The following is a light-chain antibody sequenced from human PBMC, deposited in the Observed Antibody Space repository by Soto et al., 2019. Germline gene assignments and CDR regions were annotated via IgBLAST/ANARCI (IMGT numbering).Light chain of an antibody. Sequence: VVTQSPSTLSVSPGERATLSCRASESVGRHLAWYHQKPGQAPKLLIFDASTRATGVPARFSGSGSGTEFTLTINSLQAEDSAVYYCQQYYNWPRPFGQGTRPAIK. J-gene: IGKJ5*01. CDR2: DAS. V-gene: IGKV3-15*01. CDR3: QQYYNWPRP. CDR1: ESVGRH.